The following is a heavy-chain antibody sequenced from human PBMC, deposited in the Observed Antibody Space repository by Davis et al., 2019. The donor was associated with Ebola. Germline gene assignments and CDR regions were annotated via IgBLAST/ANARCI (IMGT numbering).Heavy chain of an antibody. J-gene: IGHJ4*02. CDR1: GFTFSSYG. CDR3: AKPFGDYVGYFDY. V-gene: IGHV3-30*02. CDR2: IRYDGSNK. D-gene: IGHD4-17*01. Sequence: GGSLRLSCAASGFTFSSYGMHWVRQAPGKGLEWVAFIRYDGSNKYYADSVKGRFTISRDNSKNTLYLQMNSLRPEDTAVFYCAKPFGDYVGYFDYLGQGTLVTVAS.